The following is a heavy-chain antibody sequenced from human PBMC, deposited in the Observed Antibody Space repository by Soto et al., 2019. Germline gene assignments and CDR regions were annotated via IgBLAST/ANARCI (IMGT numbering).Heavy chain of an antibody. Sequence: GGSLRLSCAAPGFTISTYWMSWVRQAPGKGLEWVADIKQDGSEIYYVDSAKGRFTISRDYAKNSLYLQMNSLRAEDTAVYYCARDGAALDIWGQGTMVTVSS. V-gene: IGHV3-7*03. CDR2: IKQDGSEI. D-gene: IGHD3-16*01. CDR1: GFTISTYW. J-gene: IGHJ3*02. CDR3: ARDGAALDI.